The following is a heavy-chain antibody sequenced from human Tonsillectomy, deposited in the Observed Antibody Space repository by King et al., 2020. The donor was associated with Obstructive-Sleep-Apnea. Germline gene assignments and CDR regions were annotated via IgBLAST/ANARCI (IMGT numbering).Heavy chain of an antibody. CDR1: GGSISSSSYY. D-gene: IGHD5/OR15-5a*01. J-gene: IGHJ4*02. CDR2: IYYSGST. Sequence: QLQESGPGLVKPSETLSLTCTVSGGSISSSSYYWGWIRQPPGKGLEWIGTIYYSGSTYYNPSLKSRVTISVDTSKNHFSLRLGSVTAADTAVYYCARGSTGARFDYWGQGTLVTVSS. V-gene: IGHV4-39*07. CDR3: ARGSTGARFDY.